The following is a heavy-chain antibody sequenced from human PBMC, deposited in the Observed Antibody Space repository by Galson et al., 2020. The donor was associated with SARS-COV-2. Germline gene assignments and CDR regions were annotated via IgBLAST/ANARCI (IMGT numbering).Heavy chain of an antibody. Sequence: GESLKISCAASGFTFSSYAMSWVRQAPGKGLEWVSAISGSGGSTYYADSVKGRFTISRDNSKNTLYLQMNSLRAEDTAVYYCAKDPVYYDFWSGYSPSGAFDIWGQGTMVTVSS. CDR2: ISGSGGST. CDR3: AKDPVYYDFWSGYSPSGAFDI. D-gene: IGHD3-3*01. V-gene: IGHV3-23*01. CDR1: GFTFSSYA. J-gene: IGHJ3*02.